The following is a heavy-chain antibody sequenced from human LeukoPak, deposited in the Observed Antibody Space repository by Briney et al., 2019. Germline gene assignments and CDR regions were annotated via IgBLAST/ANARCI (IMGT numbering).Heavy chain of an antibody. CDR3: ARDIRRGGIGYFDY. V-gene: IGHV3-21*01. J-gene: IGHJ4*02. CDR1: GFTFSSYW. CDR2: ISSSSSYI. D-gene: IGHD1-14*01. Sequence: PGGSLRLSCAASGFTFSSYWMSWVRQAPGKGLEWVSSISSSSSYIYYADSVKGRFTISRDNAKNSLYLQMNSLRAEDTAVYYCARDIRRGGIGYFDYWGQGTLVTVSS.